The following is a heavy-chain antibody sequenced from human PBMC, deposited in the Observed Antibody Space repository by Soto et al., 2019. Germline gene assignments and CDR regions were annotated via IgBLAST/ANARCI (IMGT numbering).Heavy chain of an antibody. CDR2: LSAGGST. CDR3: ANVPIWCISTSCYTDGFDY. J-gene: IGHJ4*02. CDR1: GFTFSAYA. V-gene: IGHV3-23*01. D-gene: IGHD2-2*02. Sequence: PGGSLILSCTASGFTFSAYAMSSVCQSPGKSLEWVSVLSAGGSTYYADSVKGRFTVSRANSKNTLYLQMNSLRAEDTAVYSSANVPIWCISTSCYTDGFDYWGQGTPDTLSS.